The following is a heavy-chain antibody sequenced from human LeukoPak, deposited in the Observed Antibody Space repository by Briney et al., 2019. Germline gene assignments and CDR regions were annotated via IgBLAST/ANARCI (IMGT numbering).Heavy chain of an antibody. J-gene: IGHJ4*02. D-gene: IGHD3-22*01. CDR2: IYYSGST. Sequence: SETLSLTCTVSGGSISSSSYYWGWIRQPPGKGLEWIGSIYYSGSTYYNPSLKSRVTISVDTSKNQFSLKLSSVTAADTAVYYCARDGYYDSSGYYYSDYWGQGTLVTVSS. V-gene: IGHV4-39*07. CDR3: ARDGYYDSSGYYYSDY. CDR1: GGSISSSSYY.